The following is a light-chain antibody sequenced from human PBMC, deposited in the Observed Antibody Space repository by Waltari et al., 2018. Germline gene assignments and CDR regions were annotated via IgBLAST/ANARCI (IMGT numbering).Light chain of an antibody. CDR1: RGYNH. J-gene: IGLJ2*01. Sequence: QSALTQPASVSGSPGQSTTSSRTGTRGYNHVARYQQHPGKAPNLMIYDVNNRPSGVSNRFSGSKSGNTTSLTISGLRAEDEADYYCSSYTSNNTPVVFGGGTMVTVL. CDR3: SSYTSNNTPVV. V-gene: IGLV2-14*03. CDR2: DVN.